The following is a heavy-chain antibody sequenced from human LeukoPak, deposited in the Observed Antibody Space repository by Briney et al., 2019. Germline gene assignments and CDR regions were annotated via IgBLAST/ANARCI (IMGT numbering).Heavy chain of an antibody. D-gene: IGHD2-21*02. Sequence: GGSLRLSCAASGFTFSSYAMSWVRQAPGKGLEWVSAISGSGGSTYYADSVKGRFTISRDNAKNSLYLQMNSLRAEDTAVYYCARSDPAYCGGDCYSKYWGQGTLVTVSS. V-gene: IGHV3-23*01. CDR2: ISGSGGST. J-gene: IGHJ4*02. CDR3: ARSDPAYCGGDCYSKY. CDR1: GFTFSSYA.